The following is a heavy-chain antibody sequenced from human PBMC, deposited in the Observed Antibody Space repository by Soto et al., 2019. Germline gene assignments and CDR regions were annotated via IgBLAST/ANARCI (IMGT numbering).Heavy chain of an antibody. D-gene: IGHD3-16*01. V-gene: IGHV4-31*03. CDR2: IYYSGNT. Sequence: QVQLQESGPGLVKPSQTLSLTCTVSGDPINGGGYYWNWIRQHPGKGLEWIGYIYYSGNTYYNPSLERRLTLSVDTSKNQSSLTLSSVTAADTAMYYCARGGRWLQHWYVDLWGRGAQITVSS. J-gene: IGHJ2*01. CDR3: ARGGRWLQHWYVDL. CDR1: GDPINGGGYY.